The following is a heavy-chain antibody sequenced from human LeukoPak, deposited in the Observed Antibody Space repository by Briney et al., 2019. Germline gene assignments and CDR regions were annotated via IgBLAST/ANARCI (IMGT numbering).Heavy chain of an antibody. CDR2: ISGTGGSA. J-gene: IGHJ3*02. V-gene: IGHV3-23*01. CDR1: GFTFSSYG. CDR3: AKDKVSWNFGAFDI. D-gene: IGHD1-7*01. Sequence: GGSLRLSCAASGFTFSSYGMTWVRQAPGKGLEWVSSISGTGGSAYYPDSLKGRFTISRDNSKNTLYLQMNSLRAGDTAIYYCAKDKVSWNFGAFDIWGQGTMVSVS.